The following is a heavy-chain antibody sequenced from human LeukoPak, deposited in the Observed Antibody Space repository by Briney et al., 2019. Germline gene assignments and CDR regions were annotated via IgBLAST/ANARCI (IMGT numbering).Heavy chain of an antibody. CDR3: ARLDGAYDSLYFDY. CDR2: IYYSGST. J-gene: IGHJ4*02. CDR1: GGSVSSSSYY. Sequence: ASETLSLTCTVSGGSVSSSSYYWSWIRQPPGKGLEWIGYIYYSGSTNYSPSLKSRVTISLDTTKNQFSLRLSSVTAADTAAYYCARLDGAYDSLYFDYWGQGSLVTVSS. V-gene: IGHV4-61*01. D-gene: IGHD5-12*01.